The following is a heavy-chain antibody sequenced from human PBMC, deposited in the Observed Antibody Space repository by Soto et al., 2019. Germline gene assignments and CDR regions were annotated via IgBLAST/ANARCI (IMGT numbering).Heavy chain of an antibody. J-gene: IGHJ4*02. CDR1: GFTFSSYG. CDR3: ARAWGVITVTTFDY. Sequence: PGGSLRLSCEASGFTFSSYGMHWVRQAPGKGLEWVAVISYDGSNKYYADSVKGRFTISRDNSKNTLYLQMNSLRAEDTAVYYCARAWGVITVTTFDYWGQGTLVTVSS. D-gene: IGHD4-17*01. CDR2: ISYDGSNK. V-gene: IGHV3-30*03.